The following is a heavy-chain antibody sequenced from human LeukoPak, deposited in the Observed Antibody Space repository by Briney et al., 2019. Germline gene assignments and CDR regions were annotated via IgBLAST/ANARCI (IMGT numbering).Heavy chain of an antibody. D-gene: IGHD5-18*01. CDR3: ARRYHPYSYGNQFDY. V-gene: IGHV4-34*01. CDR2: INHSGST. Sequence: SETLSLTCAVYGGSFSGYYWSWIRQPPGKGLEWIGEINHSGSTNYNPSLKSRVTISVDTSKNQFSLKLSSVTAADTAVYYCARRYHPYSYGNQFDYWGQGTLVTVSS. CDR1: GGSFSGYY. J-gene: IGHJ4*02.